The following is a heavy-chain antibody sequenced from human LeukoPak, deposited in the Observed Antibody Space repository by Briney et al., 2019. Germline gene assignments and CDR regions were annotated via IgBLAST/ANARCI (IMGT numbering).Heavy chain of an antibody. Sequence: SETLSLTCAVYGGSFSGYYWSWIRQPPGKGLEWIGEINHSGSTNYNPSLKSRVTISVDTSKNQFSLKLSSVTAADTAVYYCASSNYYDSSGYYLSGPYGMDVWGQGTTVTVSS. V-gene: IGHV4-34*01. J-gene: IGHJ6*02. CDR2: INHSGST. D-gene: IGHD3-22*01. CDR3: ASSNYYDSSGYYLSGPYGMDV. CDR1: GGSFSGYY.